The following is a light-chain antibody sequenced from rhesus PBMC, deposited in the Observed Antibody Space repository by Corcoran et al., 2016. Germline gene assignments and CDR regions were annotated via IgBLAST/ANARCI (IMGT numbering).Light chain of an antibody. V-gene: IGKV1S12*01. CDR1: QNIYSN. Sequence: DIQMTQSPSALSASVGDRVTISCRASQNIYSNLAWYQQKPGKAPKLLIYAASILQTGIPSRFSGSGSGTDFTLSISSLQPEDSAAYYCQHYYDNPFTFGPGTKLDIK. CDR3: QHYYDNPFT. J-gene: IGKJ3*01. CDR2: AAS.